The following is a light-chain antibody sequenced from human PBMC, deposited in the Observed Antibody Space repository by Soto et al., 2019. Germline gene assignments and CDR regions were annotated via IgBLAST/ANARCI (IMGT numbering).Light chain of an antibody. CDR3: QSYDSSLSAR. Sequence: QSVRTQPPSVSGAPGQRVTISCTGSSSNIGAGYDVHWYQQLPGTAPKLLIYGNSTRPSGVPDRFSGSKSGTSASLAITGLQAEDEADYYCQSYDSSLSARFGGGTKLTVL. CDR1: SSNIGAGYD. V-gene: IGLV1-40*01. J-gene: IGLJ2*01. CDR2: GNS.